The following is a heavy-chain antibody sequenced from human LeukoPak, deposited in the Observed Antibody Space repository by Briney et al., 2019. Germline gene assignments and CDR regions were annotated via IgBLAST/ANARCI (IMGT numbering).Heavy chain of an antibody. CDR2: IYSGGST. V-gene: IGHV3-53*05. CDR3: ARNWFDP. J-gene: IGHJ5*02. Sequence: GRSLRLACAASGFTFDDYAMHWVRHAPGKGLEWVSVIYSGGSTYYADSVKGRFTISRDKSKNTVYLQMNSLRFEDTAMYYCARNWFDPWGQGTLVTVSS. CDR1: GFTFDDYA.